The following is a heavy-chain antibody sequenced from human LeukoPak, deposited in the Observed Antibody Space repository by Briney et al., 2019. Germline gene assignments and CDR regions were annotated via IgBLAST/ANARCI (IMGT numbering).Heavy chain of an antibody. CDR3: ARMSYSSGSYSA. D-gene: IGHD3-10*01. V-gene: IGHV4-4*07. J-gene: IGHJ4*02. Sequence: PSETLSLTCTVSGGSITSYFWSWIRQPAGKGLEWIGRIYSSGSTKNNPSPKSRVTMSVDTSTTQCFLKLSSVTAADTVVYYCARMSYSSGSYSAGGRETLVTV. CDR1: GGSITSYF. CDR2: IYSSGST.